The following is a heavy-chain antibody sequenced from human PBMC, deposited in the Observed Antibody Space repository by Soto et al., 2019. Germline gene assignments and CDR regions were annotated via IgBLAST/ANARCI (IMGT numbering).Heavy chain of an antibody. CDR3: ARAQGSSTSLEIYYYYYYGMDV. D-gene: IGHD2-2*01. V-gene: IGHV1-69*01. CDR2: IIPISGTA. Sequence: QVQLVQSGAEVKKPGSSVKVSCKASGGTFSRYAISWVRQAPGHGLEWMGGIIPISGTANYAQKFQGRVTITADESTSTAYMELSSLRAEDTAVYYCARAQGSSTSLEIYYYYYYGMDVWGQGTTVTGSS. CDR1: GGTFSRYA. J-gene: IGHJ6*02.